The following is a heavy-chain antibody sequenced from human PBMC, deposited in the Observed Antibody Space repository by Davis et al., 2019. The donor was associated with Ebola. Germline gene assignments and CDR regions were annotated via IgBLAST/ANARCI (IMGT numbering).Heavy chain of an antibody. CDR3: ASQGQGF. CDR1: GLTSSTYW. V-gene: IGHV3-74*01. Sequence: SSTYSGLTSSTYWMHWVRQAPGTGPVWVSRINGDGGGITYADSVKGRFTISRDNAKNTLYLQMTTLRAEDTAEYYCASQGQGFWGRGTMVTVSS. J-gene: IGHJ3*01. CDR2: INGDGGGI.